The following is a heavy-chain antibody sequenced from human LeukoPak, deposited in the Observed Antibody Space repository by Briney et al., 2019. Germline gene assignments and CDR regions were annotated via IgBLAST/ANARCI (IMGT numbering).Heavy chain of an antibody. CDR3: AKAMVRGVYGLAFDY. CDR2: ISYDGSNK. D-gene: IGHD3-10*01. CDR1: GFTFSSYA. V-gene: IGHV3-30-3*01. Sequence: PGGSLRLSCAASGFTFSSYAMHWVRQAPGKGLEWVAVISYDGSNKYYADSVKGRFTISRDNSKNTLYLQMNSLRAEDTAVYYCAKAMVRGVYGLAFDYWGQGTLVTVSS. J-gene: IGHJ4*02.